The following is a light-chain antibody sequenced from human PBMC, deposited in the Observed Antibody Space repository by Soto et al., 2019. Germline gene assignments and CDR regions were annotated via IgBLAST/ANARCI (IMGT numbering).Light chain of an antibody. CDR1: QRVSSSL. CDR3: QQYGSAPRT. V-gene: IGKV3-20*01. Sequence: EIVLTQSPGTLSLSPGERATLSCRASQRVSSSLLAWFQQKPGQAPGLLIYGASNRATGVQQRCSVGGSGTDFTLTISRLEPEDFAVYYCQQYGSAPRTFGQGTKVEIK. CDR2: GAS. J-gene: IGKJ1*01.